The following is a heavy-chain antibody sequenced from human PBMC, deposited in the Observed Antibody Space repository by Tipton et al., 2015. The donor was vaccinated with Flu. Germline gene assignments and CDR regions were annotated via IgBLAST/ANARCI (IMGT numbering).Heavy chain of an antibody. CDR1: GFTFSSFE. J-gene: IGHJ4*02. V-gene: IGHV3-48*03. CDR3: ARGFIRLCDY. Sequence: SLRLSCAASGFTFSSFEMNWVRQAPGKGLEWLSHITPSGGTKYYADSVKGRFTISRDNAQNSLFLHMKSLRAEDTAVYYCARGFIRLCDYWGRGTLVTVSS. D-gene: IGHD3-16*01. CDR2: ITPSGGTK.